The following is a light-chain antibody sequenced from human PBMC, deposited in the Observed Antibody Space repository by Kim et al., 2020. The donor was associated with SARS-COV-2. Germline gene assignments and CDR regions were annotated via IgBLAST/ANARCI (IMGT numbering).Light chain of an antibody. V-gene: IGKV3-15*01. CDR1: QSFRSA. CDR3: QQYQRWLT. J-gene: IGKJ4*02. CDR2: SAS. Sequence: SLSPGETATLSCRASQSFRSAVAWYQQKPGQAPRLLIYSASTRATGVPARFTGSGSGTEFTLTITNLQSEDFAVYYCQQYQRWLTFGGGTKVDIK.